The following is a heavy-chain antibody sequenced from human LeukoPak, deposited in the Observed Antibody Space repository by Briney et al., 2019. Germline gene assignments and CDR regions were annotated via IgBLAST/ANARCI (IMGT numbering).Heavy chain of an antibody. CDR1: GFTVNSNY. V-gene: IGHV3-53*01. CDR3: ARSLRYSEYYFDY. Sequence: GGSLRLSCAASGFTVNSNYMSWVRQAPGKGLEWVSMIYSGGSTYYADSVKGRFSISRDNSKNTLYLQMNSLRVEDTAIYYCARSLRYSEYYFDYWGRGTLVTVSS. D-gene: IGHD3-3*01. J-gene: IGHJ4*02. CDR2: IYSGGST.